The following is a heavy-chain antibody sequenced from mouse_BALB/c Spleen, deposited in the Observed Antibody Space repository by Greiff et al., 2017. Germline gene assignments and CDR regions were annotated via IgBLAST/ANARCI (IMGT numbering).Heavy chain of an antibody. V-gene: IGHV3-6*02. CDR1: GYSITSGYY. CDR2: ISYDGSN. CDR3: ASGRLYYAMDY. Sequence: EVKLLESGPGLVKPSQSLSLTCSVTGYSITSGYYWNWIRQFPGNKLEWMGYISYDGSNNYNPSLKNRISITRDTSKNQFFLKLNSVTTEDTATYYCASGRLYYAMDYWGQGTSVTVSS. J-gene: IGHJ4*01.